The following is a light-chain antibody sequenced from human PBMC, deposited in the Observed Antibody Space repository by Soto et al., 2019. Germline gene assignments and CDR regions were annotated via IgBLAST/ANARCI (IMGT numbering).Light chain of an antibody. CDR1: QRIGSN. J-gene: IGKJ1*01. CDR3: QQYYNWRPR. V-gene: IGKV3-15*01. CDR2: GAS. Sequence: EIVLTQSPVTLSVSPGERATLSCTASQRIGSNLAWYQQKPGQAPRLLIYGASTRATGVPARFSGSGSGTEFTLTISRLQSEDFAVYYCQQYYNWRPRFGQGTKVDIK.